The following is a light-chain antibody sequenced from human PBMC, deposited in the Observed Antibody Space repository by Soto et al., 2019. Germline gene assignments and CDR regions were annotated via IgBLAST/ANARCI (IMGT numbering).Light chain of an antibody. CDR1: QSVSSN. CDR2: DAS. V-gene: IGKV3-15*01. J-gene: IGKJ2*01. Sequence: EIVMTQSPATLSVSPGERAPLSCRASQSVSSNLAWYQQKPGQAPRLLIYDASTRATGIPARFSGSGSGPEFTLTISSLQSEDFAVYYCQQYNNWPYTFGQGTKLEIK. CDR3: QQYNNWPYT.